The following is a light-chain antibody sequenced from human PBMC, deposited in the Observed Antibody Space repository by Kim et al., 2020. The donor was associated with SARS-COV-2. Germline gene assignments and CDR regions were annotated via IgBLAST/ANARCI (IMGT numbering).Light chain of an antibody. V-gene: IGLV2-14*03. CDR1: SSDIGGYNY. CDR3: SSYTSTSTV. J-gene: IGLJ2*01. Sequence: PGQSITISCTGTSSDIGGYNYVSWYQQHPGKAPKLMVYDVTNRPSGVSNRFSGSKSANTASLTISGLQAEDEADYYCSSYTSTSTVFGGGTQLTVL. CDR2: DVT.